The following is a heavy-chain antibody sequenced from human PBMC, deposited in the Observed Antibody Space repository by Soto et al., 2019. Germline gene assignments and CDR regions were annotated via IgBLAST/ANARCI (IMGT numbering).Heavy chain of an antibody. Sequence: QVQLVESGGGVVQPGRSLRLSCAASGFTFSSYGMHWVRQAPGKGLEWVAVISYDGSNKYYADSVKGRFTISRDNSKNTLYLQMNSLRAEDTAVYYCAKDPALRDLTSNAFDIWGQGTMVTVSS. CDR2: ISYDGSNK. CDR3: AKDPALRDLTSNAFDI. J-gene: IGHJ3*02. CDR1: GFTFSSYG. V-gene: IGHV3-30*18.